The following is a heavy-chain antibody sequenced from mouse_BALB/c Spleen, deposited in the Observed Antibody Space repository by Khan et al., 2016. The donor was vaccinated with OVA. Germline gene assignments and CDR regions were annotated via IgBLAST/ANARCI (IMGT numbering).Heavy chain of an antibody. Sequence: QVQLKESGPGLVAPSQSLSITCTISGFSLTNYGVHWVRQPPGKGLEWLVVIWSDGHTTYNSALKSRLSLSKDNSKSQVFLKMNSLQTDDTAMYXCARHGYYGNYGPYFDVWGAGTTVTVSS. D-gene: IGHD2-1*01. CDR3: ARHGYYGNYGPYFDV. J-gene: IGHJ1*01. CDR2: IWSDGHT. V-gene: IGHV2-6-1*01. CDR1: GFSLTNYG.